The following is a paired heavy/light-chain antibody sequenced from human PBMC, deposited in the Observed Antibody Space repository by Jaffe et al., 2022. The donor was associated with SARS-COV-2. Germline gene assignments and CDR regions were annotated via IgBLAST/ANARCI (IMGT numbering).Light chain of an antibody. Sequence: EIVMTQSPATLSVSPGERATLSCRASQSVSSNLAWYHQKPGQAPRLLIYGASTRATGIPARFSGSGSGTEFTLTITSLQSEDFAIYYCQQYNLWPYTFGQGTKLEIK. CDR3: QQYNLWPYT. V-gene: IGKV3-15*01. J-gene: IGKJ2*01. CDR2: GAS. CDR1: QSVSSN.
Heavy chain of an antibody. Sequence: QITLMESGPTLVKPTQTLTLTCTVSGFSLSTNGVGVGWIRQPPGKALEWLALNYWDDDKRYIPSLKSRLTITKDTSKKQVVLIMTNMDPVDTATYYCVHRTLIGTTGIQHWGQGTLVTVSS. CDR2: NYWDDDK. CDR3: VHRTLIGTTGIQH. D-gene: IGHD1-7*01. CDR1: GFSLSTNGVG. V-gene: IGHV2-5*02. J-gene: IGHJ1*01.